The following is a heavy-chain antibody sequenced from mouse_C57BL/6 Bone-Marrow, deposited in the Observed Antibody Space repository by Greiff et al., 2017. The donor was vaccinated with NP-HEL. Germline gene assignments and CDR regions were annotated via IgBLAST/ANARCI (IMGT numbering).Heavy chain of an antibody. V-gene: IGHV1-4*01. J-gene: IGHJ1*03. CDR1: GYTFTSYT. Sequence: LVESGAELARPGASVKMSCKASGYTFTSYTMHWVKQRPGQGLEWIGYINPSSGYTKYNQKFKDKATLTADKSSSTAYMQLSSLTSEDSAVYYCARCYGAYWYFDVWGTGTTVTVSS. CDR3: ARCYGAYWYFDV. D-gene: IGHD1-1*02. CDR2: INPSSGYT.